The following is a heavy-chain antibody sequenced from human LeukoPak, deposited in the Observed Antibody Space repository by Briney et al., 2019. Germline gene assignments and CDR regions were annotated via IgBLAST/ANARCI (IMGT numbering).Heavy chain of an antibody. CDR2: IKQDGSEK. V-gene: IGHV3-7*01. Sequence: GGSLRLSCAASGFTFSSYWMTWIRQAPGKGLEWVANIKQDGSEKYYEDSVKGRFTISRDNAKNSLYLQMNSLRAEDTAVYYYARDTGGGYSCYDCWGQGTLVTVSS. CDR3: ARDTGGGYSCYDC. D-gene: IGHD5-18*01. CDR1: GFTFSSYW. J-gene: IGHJ4*02.